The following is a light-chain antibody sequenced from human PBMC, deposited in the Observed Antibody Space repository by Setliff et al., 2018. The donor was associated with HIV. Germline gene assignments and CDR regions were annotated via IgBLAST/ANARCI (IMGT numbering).Light chain of an antibody. J-gene: IGLJ1*01. V-gene: IGLV2-8*01. CDR2: EVT. CDR1: SSDVGGYNY. CDR3: SSYATNNTCV. Sequence: QSALAQPPSASGSPGQSVTISCTGTSSDVGGYNYVSWYQQHPGKAPKVMIYEVTKRPSGVPDRFSGSKSGNTASLTVSGLQAEDEADYYCSSYATNNTCVFGSGTKV.